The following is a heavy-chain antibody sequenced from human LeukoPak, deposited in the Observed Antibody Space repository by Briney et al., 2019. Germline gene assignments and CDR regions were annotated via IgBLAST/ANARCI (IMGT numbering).Heavy chain of an antibody. Sequence: SETLSLTCTISGDSVSSGSYYWSWIRQPAGKGLEWIGHMYASGITNYSPSHRSRVTMSIDTSTHHFSLKLTSVTAADTAMYYCTRSGGGYTYGFDDWGQGTLVTVSS. CDR2: MYASGIT. J-gene: IGHJ4*02. CDR1: GDSVSSGSYY. D-gene: IGHD5-18*01. CDR3: TRSGGGYTYGFDD. V-gene: IGHV4-61*09.